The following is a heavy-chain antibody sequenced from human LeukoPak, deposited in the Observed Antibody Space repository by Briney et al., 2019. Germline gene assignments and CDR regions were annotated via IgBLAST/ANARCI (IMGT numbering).Heavy chain of an antibody. Sequence: ASVKVSCKASGYTFTGYHMHWVRQAPGQGLEWMGWVNPNNGDTNYAQKFQGRVTMSRDTSISTAYMELNSLRSDDTAVYYCARRETNTQWGFDYWGQGTLVTVSS. CDR2: VNPNNGDT. J-gene: IGHJ4*02. CDR1: GYTFTGYH. D-gene: IGHD1-26*01. CDR3: ARRETNTQWGFDY. V-gene: IGHV1-2*02.